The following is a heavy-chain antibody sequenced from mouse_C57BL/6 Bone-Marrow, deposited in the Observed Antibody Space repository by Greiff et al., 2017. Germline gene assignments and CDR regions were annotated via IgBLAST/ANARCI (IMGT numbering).Heavy chain of an antibody. CDR1: GFTFSSYA. CDR3: ARESNYGSSWGFAY. V-gene: IGHV5-4*01. J-gene: IGHJ3*01. D-gene: IGHD1-1*01. Sequence: EVQLVESGGGLVKPGGSLKLSCAASGFTFSSYAMSWVRQTPEKRQEWVATISDGGSYTYYPDNVKGRFTISRDNAKNNLYLQMSHLKSEDTAMYYCARESNYGSSWGFAYWGQGTLVTVSA. CDR2: ISDGGSYT.